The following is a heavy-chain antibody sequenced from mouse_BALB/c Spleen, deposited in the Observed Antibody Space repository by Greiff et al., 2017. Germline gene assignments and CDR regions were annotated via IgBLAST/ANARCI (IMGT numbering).Heavy chain of an antibody. CDR1: GFTFSSYG. Sequence: EVMLVESGGGLVKPGGSLKLSCAASGFTFSSYGMSWVRQTPDKRLELVATINSNGGSTYYPDSVKGRFTISRDNAKNTLYLQMSSLKSEDTAMYYCARDLITFAYWGQGTLVTVSA. CDR3: ARDLITFAY. D-gene: IGHD2-4*01. CDR2: INSNGGST. V-gene: IGHV5-6-3*01. J-gene: IGHJ3*01.